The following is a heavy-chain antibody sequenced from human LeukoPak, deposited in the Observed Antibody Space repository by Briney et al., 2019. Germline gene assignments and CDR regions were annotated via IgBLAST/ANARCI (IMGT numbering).Heavy chain of an antibody. Sequence: ASVTVSFKSSGYTFTYYYMHWVRRAPGQGLEWMGWINPNSGDRNYAQKFQGRVTMTRDTSISTAYMELSGLRSDDTAVYYCARDLTVQAAASTVYYFDYGGQGTLVTVS. V-gene: IGHV1-2*02. J-gene: IGHJ4*02. CDR3: ARDLTVQAAASTVYYFDY. CDR1: GYTFTYYY. CDR2: INPNSGDR. D-gene: IGHD6-25*01.